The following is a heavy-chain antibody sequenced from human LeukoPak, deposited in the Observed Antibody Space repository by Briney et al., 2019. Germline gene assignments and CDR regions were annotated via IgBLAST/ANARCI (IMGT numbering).Heavy chain of an antibody. Sequence: GGSLRFSCTASGFSFSSFWMSWVRQAPGKGLEWVANIKQDGSEKYYADSVKGRFTISRDNTKNSLSLQMNSLRAEDTAVYYCARAGSNWNYVYWGQGTLVTVSS. D-gene: IGHD1-7*01. CDR2: IKQDGSEK. CDR3: ARAGSNWNYVY. V-gene: IGHV3-7*01. CDR1: GFSFSSFW. J-gene: IGHJ4*02.